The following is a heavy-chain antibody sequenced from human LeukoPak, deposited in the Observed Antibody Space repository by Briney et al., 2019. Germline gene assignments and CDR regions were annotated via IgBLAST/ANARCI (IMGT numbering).Heavy chain of an antibody. J-gene: IGHJ3*01. CDR1: GYAFTGYY. CDR3: ATDAGTDAFDV. Sequence: ASVKVSCKASGYAFTGYYMHWVRQAPGQGLEWMGWINPNSGGTNYAQKFQGRVTMTRDTSISTAYMELSGLTSEDTAVYYCATDAGTDAFDVWGQGTMVTVSS. CDR2: INPNSGGT. V-gene: IGHV1-2*02.